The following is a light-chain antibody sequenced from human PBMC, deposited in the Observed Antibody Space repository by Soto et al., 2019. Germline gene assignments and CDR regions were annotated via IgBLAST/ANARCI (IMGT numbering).Light chain of an antibody. J-gene: IGLJ2*01. Sequence: QSMLTQPPSMSAAAGQRVSVSCSGSNSNIGSNFVSWYQQFLGTAPKLLIYDNNKRPSGIPDRFSASKYGTSATLVITGLQTGDEADYYCGTWDSSLSAGGFGGGTKLTVL. CDR3: GTWDSSLSAGG. V-gene: IGLV1-51*01. CDR2: DNN. CDR1: NSNIGSNF.